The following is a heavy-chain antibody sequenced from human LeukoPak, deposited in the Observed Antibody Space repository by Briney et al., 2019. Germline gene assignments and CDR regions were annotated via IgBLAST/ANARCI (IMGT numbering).Heavy chain of an antibody. CDR3: ERVILRGGQDGFDI. Sequence: ASVKVSCKASGYTFTSYGISWVRQAPGQGLEWMGWISAYDGNTNYAQKFQGRVSMTTDTSTSTAYMELRSLRSDDTAVFYCERVILRGGQDGFDIWGQGTMVTVSS. CDR2: ISAYDGNT. CDR1: GYTFTSYG. J-gene: IGHJ3*02. V-gene: IGHV1-18*01. D-gene: IGHD2-21*02.